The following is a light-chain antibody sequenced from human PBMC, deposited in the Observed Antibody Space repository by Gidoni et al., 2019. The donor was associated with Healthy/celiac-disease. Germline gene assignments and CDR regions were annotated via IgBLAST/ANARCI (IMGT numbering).Light chain of an antibody. CDR2: GAS. CDR3: QQYGSSPMYT. CDR1: QSVSSSY. V-gene: IGKV3-20*01. Sequence: IVLTQSPGTLSLSPGERATLSCRASQSVSSSYLAWYQQKPGQAPRLLIYGASSRATGIQDRFSGSGSGTDFTLTISRLEPEDFAVYYCQQYGSSPMYTFGQGTKLEIK. J-gene: IGKJ2*01.